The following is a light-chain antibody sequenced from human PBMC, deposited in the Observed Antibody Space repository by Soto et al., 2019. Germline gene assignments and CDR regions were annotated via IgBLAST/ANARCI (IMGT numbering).Light chain of an antibody. Sequence: DIQMTQSPSSLSASVGDRVTITCLASQTITIYLNWYQHKPGKAPKLLIYAASGLQSGVPSRFSGSGSGTDFTLSISSLQPEDFATYYCQESYSSSWTFGQGTKVDIK. J-gene: IGKJ1*01. V-gene: IGKV1-39*01. CDR3: QESYSSSWT. CDR1: QTITIY. CDR2: AAS.